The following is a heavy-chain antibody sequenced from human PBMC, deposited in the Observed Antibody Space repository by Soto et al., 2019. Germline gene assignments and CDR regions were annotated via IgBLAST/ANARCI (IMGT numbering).Heavy chain of an antibody. D-gene: IGHD4-17*01. CDR3: VSQRTTVPTHAYFDY. V-gene: IGHV4-39*01. Sequence: ETLSLTCTVSAGSVTNSSYYWGWIRQSPGKGLEWIGSVYYRGRSYSKSSVKSRVTISVDTSKNRFSLRLNSVTASDTAVYFCVSQRTTVPTHAYFDYWGPGGLVTVSS. CDR1: AGSVTNSSYY. CDR2: VYYRGRS. J-gene: IGHJ4*02.